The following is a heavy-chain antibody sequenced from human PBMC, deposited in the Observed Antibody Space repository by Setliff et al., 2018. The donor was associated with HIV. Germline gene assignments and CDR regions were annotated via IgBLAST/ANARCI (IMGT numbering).Heavy chain of an antibody. CDR1: GGSISSHY. CDR2: IYYSGST. J-gene: IGHJ4*02. Sequence: SETLSLTCTVSGGSISSHYWNWIRQPPGKGLEWVGYIYYSGSTNYNPSLKSRVTTSVDASKNQFSLKVKSVTAADTAIYYCTRSNTSKSIDFWDQGTPVTVSS. V-gene: IGHV4-59*11. CDR3: TRSNTSKSIDF.